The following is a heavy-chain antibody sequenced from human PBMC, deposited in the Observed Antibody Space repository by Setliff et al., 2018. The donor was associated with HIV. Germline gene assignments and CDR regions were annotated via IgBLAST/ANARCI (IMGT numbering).Heavy chain of an antibody. J-gene: IGHJ5*02. Sequence: PGGSLRLSCAASGFAFDNYCMTWVRQAPGKGLEWVSAIGGSTGSTYYADSVKGRFTISTDNSKNTLYLQMNSLRAEDTAVYYCASSSGWYGAAQFDPWGQGTRVTVSS. CDR1: GFAFDNYC. CDR3: ASSSGWYGAAQFDP. CDR2: IGGSTGST. V-gene: IGHV3-23*01. D-gene: IGHD6-19*01.